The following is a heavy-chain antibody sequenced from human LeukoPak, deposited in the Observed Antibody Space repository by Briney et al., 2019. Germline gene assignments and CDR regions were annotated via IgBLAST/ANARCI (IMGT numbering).Heavy chain of an antibody. CDR2: INPNSGGT. D-gene: IGHD5-18*01. CDR1: GYTFTGYY. CDR3: ARRGGGQLWSLNYYYYMDV. Sequence: ASVKVSCKASGYTFTGYYMHWVRQAPGQGLEWMGWINPNSGGTNFAQKFQGRVTMTRDTSISIAYMELSSLRSEDTAVYYCARRGGGQLWSLNYYYYMDVWGKGTTVTVSS. J-gene: IGHJ6*03. V-gene: IGHV1-2*02.